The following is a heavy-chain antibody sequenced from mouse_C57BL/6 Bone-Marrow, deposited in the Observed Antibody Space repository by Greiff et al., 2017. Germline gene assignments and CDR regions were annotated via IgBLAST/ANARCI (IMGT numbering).Heavy chain of an antibody. J-gene: IGHJ3*01. Sequence: EVKLVESGAELVKPGASVKLSCTASGFNITDYYMHWVKQRTEQGLEWIGRIDPEDGETKYAPKFQGKATITAETSSNTAYLQLSSLTSEDTAVYYCASPTVVPAYWGQGTLVTVSA. V-gene: IGHV14-2*01. CDR1: GFNITDYY. CDR3: ASPTVVPAY. D-gene: IGHD1-1*01. CDR2: IDPEDGET.